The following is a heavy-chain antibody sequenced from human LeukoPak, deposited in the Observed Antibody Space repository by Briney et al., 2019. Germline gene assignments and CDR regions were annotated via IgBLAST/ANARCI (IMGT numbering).Heavy chain of an antibody. J-gene: IGHJ4*02. CDR2: IKQDGSEN. V-gene: IGHV3-7*04. D-gene: IGHD4-23*01. CDR3: ARYDYGGNYDY. Sequence: GGSLRLSCAASGFTFSAYWMSCVRQAPGKGLQWVANIKQDGSENYYGDSVKGRFTISRDNAKNSLYLQMNSLRAEDTAVYYCARYDYGGNYDYWGQGTLVTVSS. CDR1: GFTFSAYW.